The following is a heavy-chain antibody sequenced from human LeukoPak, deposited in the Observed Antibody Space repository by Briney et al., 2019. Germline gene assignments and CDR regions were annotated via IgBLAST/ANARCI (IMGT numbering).Heavy chain of an antibody. Sequence: PGGSLRLSCAASGFTFDDYGMSWVRQAPGKGLEWVSGINWNGGSTGYADSGKGRFTISRDNAKNSLYLQMNSLRAEDTALYYCARVSAMVRGDRTGAFDIWGQGTMVTVSS. CDR1: GFTFDDYG. D-gene: IGHD3-10*01. CDR2: INWNGGST. V-gene: IGHV3-20*04. CDR3: ARVSAMVRGDRTGAFDI. J-gene: IGHJ3*02.